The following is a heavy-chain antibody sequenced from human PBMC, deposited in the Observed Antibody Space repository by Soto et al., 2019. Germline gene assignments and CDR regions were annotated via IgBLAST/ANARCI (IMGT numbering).Heavy chain of an antibody. D-gene: IGHD3-3*01. J-gene: IGHJ5*02. Sequence: EVQLVESGGGLVQPGGSLRLSCAASGFTFSSYSMNWVRQAPGKGLEWVSYISRSSSTIYYADSVKGRFTISRDNAKNSLYLQMNSLRDEDTAVYYCARESRFLGWLSLNWFDPWGQGTLVTVSS. CDR1: GFTFSSYS. CDR3: ARESRFLGWLSLNWFDP. V-gene: IGHV3-48*02. CDR2: ISRSSSTI.